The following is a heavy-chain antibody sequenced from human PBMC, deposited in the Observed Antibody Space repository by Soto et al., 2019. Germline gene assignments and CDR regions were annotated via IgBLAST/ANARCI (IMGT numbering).Heavy chain of an antibody. CDR1: GGSFSGYY. CDR3: ARGCIRYGESPRYYFDY. D-gene: IGHD3-10*01. J-gene: IGHJ4*02. V-gene: IGHV4-34*01. Sequence: QVQLQQWGAGLLKPSETLSLTCAVYGGSFSGYYWSWIRQPPGKGLEWSGEINHSGSTHYNPSLKCGVSISVDTSTTRFSLRLTSVAAADTAVYYWARGCIRYGESPRYYFDYWGQGTLVTVFS. CDR2: INHSGST.